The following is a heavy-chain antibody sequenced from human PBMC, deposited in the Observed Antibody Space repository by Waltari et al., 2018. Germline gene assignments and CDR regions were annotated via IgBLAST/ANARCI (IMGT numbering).Heavy chain of an antibody. D-gene: IGHD4-4*01. Sequence: EVQLLESGGGLIQPGGSLRLSCAASGFTFSSYVMSWVRQATGKGLEWVSAISGSGGTTYYADSVKGRFTISRDNSKNTVYLQMNSLRAEDTAVYYCAKDRTGPYSITALDSWGQGTLVTVSS. V-gene: IGHV3-23*01. CDR1: GFTFSSYV. CDR2: ISGSGGTT. CDR3: AKDRTGPYSITALDS. J-gene: IGHJ4*02.